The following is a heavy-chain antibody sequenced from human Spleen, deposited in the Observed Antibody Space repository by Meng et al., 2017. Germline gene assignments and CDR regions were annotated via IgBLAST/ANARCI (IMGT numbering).Heavy chain of an antibody. CDR2: IDYSTYV. CDR1: GGSVSSSSFY. J-gene: IGHJ5*02. CDR3: VRSSGWAKTGFDP. V-gene: IGHV4-39*01. Sequence: QLQVQESGPGLVKPSETLSLTCSVSGGSVSSSSFYWVWIRQPPGMTLEWIASIDYSTYVHYNASLKSRVTMSIDTSRNQFSLWLTSVTAADTAVYYCVRSSGWAKTGFDPWGQGTLVTVSS. D-gene: IGHD6-19*01.